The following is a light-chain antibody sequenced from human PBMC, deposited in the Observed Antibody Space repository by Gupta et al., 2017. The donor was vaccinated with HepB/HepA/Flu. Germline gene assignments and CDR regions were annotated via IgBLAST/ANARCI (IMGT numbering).Light chain of an antibody. J-gene: IGKJ2*03. CDR3: QQYNNWWS. V-gene: IGKV3-15*01. CDR1: QSVSRN. CDR2: GAS. Sequence: EIVMTQSSATLSVSPGERATLSCRASQSVSRNLAWYQQKPGQAPRLLIYGASTRATGIPARFSGSGSGTEFTLTISSLQSEDFAVYYCQQYNNWWSFGQGTKLEIK.